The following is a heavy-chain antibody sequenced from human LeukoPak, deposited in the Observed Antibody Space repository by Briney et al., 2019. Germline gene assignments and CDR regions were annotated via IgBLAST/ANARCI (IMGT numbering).Heavy chain of an antibody. Sequence: GGSPRISSTTSGFTLSSNSWGWGRPAPREGVEWGSFIYSGGNTHYSDSVKGRFTISRDNSKNTLYLQMNSLRLEDTAVYYCAKHPGGFTGIVNYYYMDVWGEGTTVTVSS. CDR1: GFTLSSNS. CDR2: IYSGGNT. J-gene: IGHJ6*03. CDR3: AKHPGGFTGIVNYYYMDV. D-gene: IGHD3-16*02. V-gene: IGHV3-53*05.